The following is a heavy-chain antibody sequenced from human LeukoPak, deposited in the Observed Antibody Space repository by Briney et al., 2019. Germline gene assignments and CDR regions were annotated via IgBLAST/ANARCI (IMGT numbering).Heavy chain of an antibody. CDR2: ISSSSSYI. J-gene: IGHJ6*03. CDR3: ARGYGDCVSYYYYYMDV. Sequence: GGSLRLSCAASGFTFSSYSMNWVRQAPGKGLEWVSSISSSSSYIYYADSVKGRFTISRDNAKNSLYLQMNSLRAEDTAVYYCARGYGDCVSYYYYYMDVWGKGTTVTVSS. D-gene: IGHD2-21*02. V-gene: IGHV3-21*01. CDR1: GFTFSSYS.